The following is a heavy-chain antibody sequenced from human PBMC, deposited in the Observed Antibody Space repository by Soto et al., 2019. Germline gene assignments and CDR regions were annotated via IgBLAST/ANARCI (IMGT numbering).Heavy chain of an antibody. Sequence: SVKVSCKASGCTFSSYAISWVRQAPGQGLEWMGGMNPNIGKADYAQKFQGRVTITANESISTAYMELSSLRSEDTAVYYCAGHRRYDYGHNWFDPWGQGTLVTVSS. V-gene: IGHV1-69*13. J-gene: IGHJ5*02. D-gene: IGHD4-17*01. CDR1: GCTFSSYA. CDR3: AGHRRYDYGHNWFDP. CDR2: MNPNIGKA.